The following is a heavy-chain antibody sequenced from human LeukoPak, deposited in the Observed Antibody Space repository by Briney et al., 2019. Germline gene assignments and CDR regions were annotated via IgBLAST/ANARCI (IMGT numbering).Heavy chain of an antibody. V-gene: IGHV3-23*01. CDR2: ISGSGGST. J-gene: IGHJ4*02. CDR1: GFTFSSYA. D-gene: IGHD3-22*01. Sequence: GGSLRLSCAASGFTFSSYAMSWVRQAPGKGLEWDSAISGSGGSTYYADSVKGRFTISRDNSKNTLYLQMNSLRAEDTAVYYCAIMHPYYDGSGYWVQWGQGTLVTVSS. CDR3: AIMHPYYDGSGYWVQ.